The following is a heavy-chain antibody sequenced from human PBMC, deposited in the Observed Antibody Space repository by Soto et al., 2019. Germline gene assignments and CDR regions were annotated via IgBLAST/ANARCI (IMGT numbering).Heavy chain of an antibody. CDR3: ARDIVVVPAAPGGVTVMDV. Sequence: QVQLVQSGAEVKKPGSSVKVSCKASGGTFSRYAISWVRQAPGQGLEWMGGIIPIFGTANYAQKFQGRVTITADESTSTAYMELSSLRFEDTAVYYCARDIVVVPAAPGGVTVMDVWGQGTTVTVSS. D-gene: IGHD2-2*01. V-gene: IGHV1-69*01. J-gene: IGHJ6*02. CDR1: GGTFSRYA. CDR2: IIPIFGTA.